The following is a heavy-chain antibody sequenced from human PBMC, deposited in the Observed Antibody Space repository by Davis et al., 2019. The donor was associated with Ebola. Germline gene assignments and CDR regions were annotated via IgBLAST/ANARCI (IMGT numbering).Heavy chain of an antibody. Sequence: GGSLRLSCVASALDFVNYAMFWVRQAPGKGLEWVSGISGGGATTRYTDSVKARFTISRDNLKNILYLQMNSLRVEDTAVYYCAKDHSDYGDVRGMQAPYGMDVWGQGITVTVSS. D-gene: IGHD4-17*01. J-gene: IGHJ6*02. CDR2: ISGGGATT. CDR1: ALDFVNYA. V-gene: IGHV3-23*01. CDR3: AKDHSDYGDVRGMQAPYGMDV.